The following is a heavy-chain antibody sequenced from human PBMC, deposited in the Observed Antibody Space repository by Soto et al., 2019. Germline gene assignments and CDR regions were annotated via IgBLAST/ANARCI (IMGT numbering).Heavy chain of an antibody. CDR2: LNGSGGST. J-gene: IGHJ5*01. V-gene: IGHV3-23*01. CDR1: GFTFSNYA. CDR3: TTHEEGAPWAGGFDS. D-gene: IGHD1-26*01. Sequence: LRLSCAASGFTFSNYAMTWVRQAPGKGLEWVSGLNGSGGSTSSADSVKGRFAISRDNSNVTLYLQMDSLRVEDTAIYYCTTHEEGAPWAGGFDSWSLGTLVTVSS.